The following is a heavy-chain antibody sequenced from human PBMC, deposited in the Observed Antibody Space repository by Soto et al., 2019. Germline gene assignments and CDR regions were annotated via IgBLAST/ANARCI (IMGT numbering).Heavy chain of an antibody. CDR1: GFTFSSYA. J-gene: IGHJ3*02. V-gene: IGHV3-23*01. CDR3: AKDHGSGWYLQSAFDI. Sequence: GGSLRLSCAASGFTFSSYAMSWVRQAPGKGLEWVSAISGSGGSTYYADSVKGRFTISIDNSKNTLYLQMNSLRAEDTAVYYCAKDHGSGWYLQSAFDIWGQGTMVTVSS. D-gene: IGHD6-19*01. CDR2: ISGSGGST.